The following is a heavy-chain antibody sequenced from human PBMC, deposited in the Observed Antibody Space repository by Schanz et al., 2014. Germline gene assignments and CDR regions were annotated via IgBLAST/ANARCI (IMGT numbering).Heavy chain of an antibody. CDR1: GFTLSNYA. Sequence: EVQLVESGGGLIQPGGSLRLSCAASGFTLSNYAMSWVRQAPGKGLEWVSAISGSGGSTYYADSMKGRFTVSRDNAENALYLQMNSLRAEDTGLYFCARGGSGSHYRLDYWGQGTLVTVSS. V-gene: IGHV3-23*04. CDR3: ARGGSGSHYRLDY. J-gene: IGHJ4*02. D-gene: IGHD1-26*01. CDR2: ISGSGGST.